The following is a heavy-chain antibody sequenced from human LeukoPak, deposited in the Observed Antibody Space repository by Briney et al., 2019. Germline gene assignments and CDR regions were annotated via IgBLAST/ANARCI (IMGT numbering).Heavy chain of an antibody. Sequence: GGSLRLSCAASGFTFSSYGMSWVRQAPGKGLEWVSAISGSGGSTFYADSVKGRFTISRDNSKNTLYLQMNSLRAEDTAVYYCARDNRIRITMVRGVIHGPYYYYMDVWGKGTTVTVSS. V-gene: IGHV3-23*01. CDR2: ISGSGGST. CDR3: ARDNRIRITMVRGVIHGPYYYYMDV. D-gene: IGHD3-10*01. J-gene: IGHJ6*03. CDR1: GFTFSSYG.